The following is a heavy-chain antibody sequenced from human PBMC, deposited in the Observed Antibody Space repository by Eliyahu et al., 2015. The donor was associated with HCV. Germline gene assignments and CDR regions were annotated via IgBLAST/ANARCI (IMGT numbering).Heavy chain of an antibody. V-gene: IGHV4-59*01. J-gene: IGHJ5*02. CDR2: IHYSGGT. D-gene: IGHD6-19*01. CDR3: ASGGGGIAVAGTGGWFDP. Sequence: QVQLQESGPGLVKPSETLSLTCTVSGGSITTYYWSWIRQPPGKGLEWVGDIHYSGGTNNNPSLKSRVTISVDTSKNQFSLNLTSVTAADTAVYYCASGGGGIAVAGTGGWFDPWGQGTLVTVSS. CDR1: GGSITTYY.